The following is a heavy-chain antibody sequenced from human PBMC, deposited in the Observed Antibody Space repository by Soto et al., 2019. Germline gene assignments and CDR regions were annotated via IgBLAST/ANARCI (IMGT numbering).Heavy chain of an antibody. V-gene: IGHV3-48*03. CDR2: ITSSGDRA. CDR3: ARDIFDN. CDR1: GFTFSYYE. Sequence: EVQLVESGGGLAQPGGSLRLSCVASGFTFSYYEMNWDRQAPGKGLEWISYITSSGDRAQYADSVKGRFTISRDNTKNLLYLQMTSLSAEDTGLYYCARDIFDNWGQGTLVTVSS. J-gene: IGHJ4*02.